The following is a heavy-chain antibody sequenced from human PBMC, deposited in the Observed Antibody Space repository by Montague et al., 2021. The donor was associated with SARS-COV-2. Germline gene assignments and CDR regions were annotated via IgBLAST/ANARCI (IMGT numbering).Heavy chain of an antibody. CDR1: GGSISSYY. D-gene: IGHD1-14*01. CDR3: ARGSFGMGAFDI. V-gene: IGHV4-4*07. Sequence: SHTLSLTCTVSGGSISSYYWSWIRQPAGKGLEWIGLIYTSGSTNYNPSLKSRVTMSLDTSKNQFSLKLRSVTAADTAVYYCARGSFGMGAFDIWGQGTMVTVSS. CDR2: IYTSGST. J-gene: IGHJ3*02.